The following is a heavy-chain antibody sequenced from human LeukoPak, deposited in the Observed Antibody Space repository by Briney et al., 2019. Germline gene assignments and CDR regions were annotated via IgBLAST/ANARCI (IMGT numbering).Heavy chain of an antibody. CDR1: GFTFSSYR. D-gene: IGHD3-22*01. Sequence: GGSLRLSCAASGFTFSSYRMNWVRQAPGKGLEWVSYISSSSSTIYYADSVKGRFTISRDNAKNSLYLQMNSLRAEDTAVYYCARVQAYYYEKSGTFDYWGQGTLVTVSS. CDR2: ISSSSSTI. CDR3: ARVQAYYYEKSGTFDY. V-gene: IGHV3-48*01. J-gene: IGHJ4*02.